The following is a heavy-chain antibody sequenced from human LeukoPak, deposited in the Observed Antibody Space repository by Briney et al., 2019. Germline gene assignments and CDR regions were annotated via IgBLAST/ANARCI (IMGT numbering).Heavy chain of an antibody. D-gene: IGHD3-22*01. CDR1: GFRFSDYG. V-gene: IGHV3-30*19. Sequence: GGSLRLSCVASGFRFSDYGMHWVRQAPGKGLEWVAVISYDGSNKYYADSVKGRFTISRDNSKNTLYLQMNSLRAEDTAVYYCARAQLMIVVVTPMGYWGQGTLVTVSS. CDR3: ARAQLMIVVVTPMGY. CDR2: ISYDGSNK. J-gene: IGHJ4*02.